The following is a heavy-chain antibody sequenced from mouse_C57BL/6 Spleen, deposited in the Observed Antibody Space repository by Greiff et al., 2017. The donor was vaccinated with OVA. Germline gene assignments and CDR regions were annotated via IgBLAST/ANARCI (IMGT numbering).Heavy chain of an antibody. V-gene: IGHV1-39*01. Sequence: EVQLQQSGPELVKPGASVKISCKASGYSFTDYNMNWVKQSNGKSLEWIGVINPNYGTTSYNQKFKGKATLTVDQSSSTAYMQLHSLTSEDSAVYYCARFRAYGQMVYAMDYWGQGTSVTVSS. CDR2: INPNYGTT. D-gene: IGHD1-1*02. CDR3: ARFRAYGQMVYAMDY. J-gene: IGHJ4*01. CDR1: GYSFTDYN.